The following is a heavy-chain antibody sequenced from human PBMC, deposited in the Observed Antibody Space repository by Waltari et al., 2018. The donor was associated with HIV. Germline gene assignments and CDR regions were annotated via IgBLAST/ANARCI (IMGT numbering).Heavy chain of an antibody. Sequence: QVQLVESGGGVVQPGGSLRLYCAASGFTFSSHGMHWVTHAPGKGLEWVAFIRYDGSNKYYADSVKGRFTISRDNSKNTLYLQMNSLRAEDTAVYYCAKEADYYDSSGYYRDYWGQGTLVTVSS. V-gene: IGHV3-30*02. CDR3: AKEADYYDSSGYYRDY. CDR2: IRYDGSNK. J-gene: IGHJ4*02. CDR1: GFTFSSHG. D-gene: IGHD3-22*01.